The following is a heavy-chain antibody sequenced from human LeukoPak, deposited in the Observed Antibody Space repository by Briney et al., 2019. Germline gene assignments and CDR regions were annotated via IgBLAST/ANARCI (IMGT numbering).Heavy chain of an antibody. CDR2: ISYDGSNK. V-gene: IGHV3-30-3*01. Sequence: GRSLRLSCVASGFTFSTYAVHWVRQAPGKGLEWVAVISYDGSNKYYADSVKGRFTISRDNSKNTLYLQMNSLRAEDTAVYYCARGGGRKQQLVLTKRPGDYWGQGTLVTVSS. CDR1: GFTFSTYA. J-gene: IGHJ4*02. CDR3: ARGGGRKQQLVLTKRPGDY. D-gene: IGHD6-13*01.